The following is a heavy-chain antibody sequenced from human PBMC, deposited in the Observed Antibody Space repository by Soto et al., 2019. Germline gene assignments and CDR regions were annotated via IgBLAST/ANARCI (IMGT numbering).Heavy chain of an antibody. V-gene: IGHV3-23*01. CDR3: TKEHDYGYYGWFDP. CDR2: ITNSGGST. CDR1: GFAFNSYA. D-gene: IGHD4-17*01. Sequence: GGSLRLSCVASGFAFNSYAMTWVRQAPGKGLEWVSTITNSGGSTYYADSVKGRFTISRDNSKNTLYMQMTTLTAEDTAIYYCTKEHDYGYYGWFDPWGQGTLVTVSS. J-gene: IGHJ5*02.